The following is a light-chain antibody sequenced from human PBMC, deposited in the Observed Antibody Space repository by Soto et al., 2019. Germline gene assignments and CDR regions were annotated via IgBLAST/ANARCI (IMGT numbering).Light chain of an antibody. CDR1: QSISSW. Sequence: PSTLSASVGDTVTITCRASQSISSWLAWYQQKPGKAPKLLIYKASSLESGVPSRFSGSGSGAEFTLTISSLQPDDFATYYCQQYNSYWTFGQGTKV. CDR3: QQYNSYWT. V-gene: IGKV1-5*03. CDR2: KAS. J-gene: IGKJ1*01.